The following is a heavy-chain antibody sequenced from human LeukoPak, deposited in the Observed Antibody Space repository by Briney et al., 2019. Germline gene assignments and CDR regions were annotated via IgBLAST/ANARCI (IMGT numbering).Heavy chain of an antibody. J-gene: IGHJ5*02. CDR1: GFTLSNYD. CDR3: ARAVAGTHWFDP. Sequence: GGSLRLSCAASGFTLSNYDMHWVRQAQGKGLEWVSGIDIPGNTYYPDSVKGRFTMSRESAKNSLYLQMNSLRAGDTAVYYCARAVAGTHWFDPWGQGTLVIVSS. D-gene: IGHD6-19*01. CDR2: IDIPGNT. V-gene: IGHV3-13*01.